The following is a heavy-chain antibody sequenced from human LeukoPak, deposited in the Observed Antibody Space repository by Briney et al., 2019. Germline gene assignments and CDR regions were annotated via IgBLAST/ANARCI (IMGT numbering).Heavy chain of an antibody. J-gene: IGHJ4*02. Sequence: GGSLRLSXSASGFTFTTYNMNWVRQAPGKGLEWVSYISSSSSTIYYADSVKGRFTISRDNAKNSLYLQMNSLRAEDTAVYYCARDFLEDSYWGQGTLVTVSS. V-gene: IGHV3-48*01. CDR1: GFTFTTYN. CDR3: ARDFLEDSY. CDR2: ISSSSSTI. D-gene: IGHD3-3*01.